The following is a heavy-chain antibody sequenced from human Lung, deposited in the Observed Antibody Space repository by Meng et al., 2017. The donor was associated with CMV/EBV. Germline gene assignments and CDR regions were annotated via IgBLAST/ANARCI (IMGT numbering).Heavy chain of an antibody. D-gene: IGHD5-18*01. CDR3: ARVLTAHHYYGMDV. V-gene: IGHV3-53*01. Sequence: GGSLRLXXAASGFTVSSNSMNWVRQAPGKGLEWVSLIYSGGGTYYADSVKGRFTISRDYFKNTLYLQMNSLRAEDTAVYYCARVLTAHHYYGMDVWGQGTTVTVSS. CDR2: IYSGGGT. CDR1: GFTVSSNS. J-gene: IGHJ6*02.